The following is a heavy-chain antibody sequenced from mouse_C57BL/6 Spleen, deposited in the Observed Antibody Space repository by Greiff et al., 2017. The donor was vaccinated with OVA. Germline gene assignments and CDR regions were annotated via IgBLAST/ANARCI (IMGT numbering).Heavy chain of an antibody. V-gene: IGHV2-2*01. J-gene: IGHJ1*03. CDR3: ARNGGTYWYFDV. CDR1: GFSLTSYG. Sequence: QVQLQQSGPGLVQPSQSLSITCTVSGFSLTSYGVHWVRQSPGKGLEWLGVIWSGGSTDYNAAFISRLSISKDNSKSQVFFKMNSLQADDTAIYYCARNGGTYWYFDVWGTGTTVTVSS. CDR2: IWSGGST. D-gene: IGHD1-1*02.